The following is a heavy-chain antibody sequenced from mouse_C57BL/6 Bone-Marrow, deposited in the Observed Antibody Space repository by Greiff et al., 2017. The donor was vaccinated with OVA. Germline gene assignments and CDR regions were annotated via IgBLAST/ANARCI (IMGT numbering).Heavy chain of an antibody. J-gene: IGHJ2*01. Sequence: EVKLQESGGGLVQPGGSMKLSCAASGFTFSDAWMDWVRQSPEKGLEWVAEIRNKANNHATYYAESVKGRFTISRDDSKSSVYLQMNSLRAEDTGIYYCTRGRLLNPFDYWGQGTTLTVSS. CDR2: IRNKANNHAT. CDR3: TRGRLLNPFDY. D-gene: IGHD2-3*01. CDR1: GFTFSDAW. V-gene: IGHV6-6*01.